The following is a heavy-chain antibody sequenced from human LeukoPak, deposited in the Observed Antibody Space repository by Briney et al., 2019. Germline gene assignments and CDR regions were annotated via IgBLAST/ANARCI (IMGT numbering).Heavy chain of an antibody. Sequence: SVKVSCKASGGTFSSYAISWVRQAPGQGLDWMGRIIPIFGTANYAQKFQGRVTITTDESTSTAYMELSSLRSEDTAVYYCARGPGSYRDDYWGQGTLVTVSS. D-gene: IGHD3-10*01. CDR2: IIPIFGTA. CDR3: ARGPGSYRDDY. V-gene: IGHV1-69*05. J-gene: IGHJ4*02. CDR1: GGTFSSYA.